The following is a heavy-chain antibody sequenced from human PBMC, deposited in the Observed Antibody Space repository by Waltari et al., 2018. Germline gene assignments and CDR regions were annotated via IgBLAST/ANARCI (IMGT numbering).Heavy chain of an antibody. CDR3: ARVDCDYLGHYFDY. CDR1: GFTFSRYR. Sequence: EVQLVESGGGLVQHGGSLRLSCADSGFTFSRYRMNWVRKAPGKGLEEFSYSSSRSSTIYYAYSVKVRFTISRDNAKNSLYLQMNSLSAEDTAVYYCARVDCDYLGHYFDYCGQGTLVTVSS. D-gene: IGHD4-17*01. CDR2: SSSRSSTI. J-gene: IGHJ4*02. V-gene: IGHV3-48*01.